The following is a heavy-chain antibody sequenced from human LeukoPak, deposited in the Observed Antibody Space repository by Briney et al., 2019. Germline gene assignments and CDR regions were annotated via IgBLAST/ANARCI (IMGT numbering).Heavy chain of an antibody. CDR3: AKDSADSSGYPSDRDY. CDR1: GGTFSSYA. D-gene: IGHD3-22*01. V-gene: IGHV1-69*05. J-gene: IGHJ4*02. Sequence: SVKVSCKASGGTFSSYAISWVRQAPGQGLEWMGGIIPIFGTANYAQKFQGRVTITTDESTSTAYMELSSLRSEDTAVYYCAKDSADSSGYPSDRDYWGQGTLVTVSS. CDR2: IIPIFGTA.